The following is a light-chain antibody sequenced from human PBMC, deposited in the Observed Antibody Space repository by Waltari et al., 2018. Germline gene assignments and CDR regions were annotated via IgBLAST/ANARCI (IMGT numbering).Light chain of an antibody. CDR1: SSDVGGYNY. Sequence: QSALTQPASVSGSPGQSITISCTGTSSDVGGYNYVSWFQQHPGKAPKLMIYDVTERPSGVSDRFSGSKSANTAFLTISGLQAEDEADYYCSSYTTSSSLVFGGGTKLTVL. CDR2: DVT. CDR3: SSYTTSSSLV. J-gene: IGLJ2*01. V-gene: IGLV2-14*03.